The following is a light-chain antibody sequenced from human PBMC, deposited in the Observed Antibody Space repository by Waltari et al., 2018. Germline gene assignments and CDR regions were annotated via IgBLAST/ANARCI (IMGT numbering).Light chain of an antibody. J-gene: IGLJ3*02. CDR1: SGPSSNV. Sequence: QLVLTQSPSASASLGASVKLTCTFSSGPSSNVTACHQQQPEKGPRYLMKVNSDGSHSKGDKIPERFSGSSSGAEHYLTISSLQSEDEADYYCQTGGHGTWVFGGGTKLTVL. CDR3: QTGGHGTWV. CDR2: VNSDGSH. V-gene: IGLV4-69*01.